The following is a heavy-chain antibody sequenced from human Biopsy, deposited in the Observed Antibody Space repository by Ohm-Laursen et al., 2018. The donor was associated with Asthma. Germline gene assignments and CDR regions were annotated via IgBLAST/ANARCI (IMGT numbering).Heavy chain of an antibody. CDR3: AKEVFPGWELRRGPDS. V-gene: IGHV3-30*18. D-gene: IGHD1-26*01. Sequence: RSLRLSCTASGFSFSNYGTHWVRQAPGKGLDWVAVISFDGTNRNYTDSVKGRFTISRDNSRNTLHLEMNSLRAEDTAVYFCAKEVFPGWELRRGPDSWGQGALVTVSS. J-gene: IGHJ4*02. CDR2: ISFDGTNR. CDR1: GFSFSNYG.